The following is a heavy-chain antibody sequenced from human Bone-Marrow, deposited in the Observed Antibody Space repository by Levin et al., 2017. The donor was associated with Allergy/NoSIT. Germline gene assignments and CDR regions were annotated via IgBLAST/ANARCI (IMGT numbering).Heavy chain of an antibody. CDR2: ISSSGSTI. D-gene: IGHD4-17*01. Sequence: PGESLKISCAASGFTFSDYYMSWIRQAPGKGLEWVSYISSSGSTIYYADSVKGRFTISRDNAKNSLYLQMNSLRAEDTAVYYCARVRYGDYGDWYFDLWGRGTLVTVSS. V-gene: IGHV3-11*01. CDR3: ARVRYGDYGDWYFDL. CDR1: GFTFSDYY. J-gene: IGHJ2*01.